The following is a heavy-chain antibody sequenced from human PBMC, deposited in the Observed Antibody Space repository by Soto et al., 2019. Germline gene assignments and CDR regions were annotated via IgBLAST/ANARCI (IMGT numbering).Heavy chain of an antibody. J-gene: IGHJ6*02. CDR2: ISFHGSRK. D-gene: IGHD2-2*01. Sequence: QEHLVESGGGVVQPGGSLTLSCTASGFPFSSYTMHWLRRSPGKGLEWVGIISFHGSRKYYADWLKGRIVISRDNSKDSLYLQMDTLRPDDTAIYYCARDTVTSLTPYQGFYYYGMDVWGQGTTVTVSS. CDR3: ARDTVTSLTPYQGFYYYGMDV. V-gene: IGHV3-30*09. CDR1: GFPFSSYT.